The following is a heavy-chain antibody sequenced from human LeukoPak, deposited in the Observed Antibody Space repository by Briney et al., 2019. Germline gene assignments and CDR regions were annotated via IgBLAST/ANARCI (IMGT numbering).Heavy chain of an antibody. V-gene: IGHV3-74*01. D-gene: IGHD5-12*01. CDR1: GFTFSDYY. Sequence: PGGSLRLSCAASGFTFSDYYMSWIRQAPGKGLVWVSRINSDGSSTIYADSVKGRFTISRDNAKNTLYLQMNSLRAEDTALYYCTRGYVGIDYWGQGTLVTVSS. CDR2: INSDGSST. CDR3: TRGYVGIDY. J-gene: IGHJ4*02.